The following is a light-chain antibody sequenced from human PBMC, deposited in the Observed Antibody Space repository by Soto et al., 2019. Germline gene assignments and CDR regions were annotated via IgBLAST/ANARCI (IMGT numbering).Light chain of an antibody. CDR1: SSDVGGYNP. Sequence: QSVLTQPASVSGSPGQSIAISCTGTSSDVGGYNPVSWFQQHPGKAPKLIIYDVNDRPSAVSDRFSGSKSGNTASLTISGLQTEDEADYYCSSFTNRKTYVFGTGTKLTVL. CDR3: SSFTNRKTYV. CDR2: DVN. J-gene: IGLJ1*01. V-gene: IGLV2-14*01.